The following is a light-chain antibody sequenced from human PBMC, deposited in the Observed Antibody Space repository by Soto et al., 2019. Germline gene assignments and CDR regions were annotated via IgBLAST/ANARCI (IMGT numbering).Light chain of an antibody. V-gene: IGKV1-5*03. J-gene: IGKJ1*01. CDR1: QSISSW. CDR3: QQYNSYWT. Sequence: DIQMTQSPSTLSASVKDRVTNACRASQSISSWLAWYQQKPGKAPTLLIYKASSLESGVPSRFSGSGSGTEFTLTISSLQPDDFATYCCQQYNSYWTFGQGAKVAIK. CDR2: KAS.